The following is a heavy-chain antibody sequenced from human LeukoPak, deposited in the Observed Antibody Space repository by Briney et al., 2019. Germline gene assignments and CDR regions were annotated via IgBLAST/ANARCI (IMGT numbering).Heavy chain of an antibody. CDR2: INHSGST. J-gene: IGHJ4*02. D-gene: IGHD1-14*01. CDR3: ARATGFFADY. CDR1: GGSFSGYY. Sequence: SETLSLTCAVYGGSFSGYYWSWIRQPPGKGLEWIGEINHSGSTNYNPYLKSRVTMSVDTSKNQFSLKLSSVTAADTAVYYCARATGFFADYWGQGTLVTVSS. V-gene: IGHV4-34*01.